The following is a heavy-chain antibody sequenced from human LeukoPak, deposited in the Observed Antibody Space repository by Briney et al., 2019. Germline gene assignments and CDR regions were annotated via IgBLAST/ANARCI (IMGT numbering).Heavy chain of an antibody. J-gene: IGHJ6*02. CDR2: ISGDGGST. CDR1: GFTFDDYA. CDR3: AKVFSGYYGYYYYYGMDV. D-gene: IGHD3-22*01. Sequence: GSLRLSCAASGFTFDDYAMHWVRQAPGKGLEWVSLISGDGGSTYYADSVKGRFTISRDNSKNSLYLQMNSLRTEDTALYYCAKVFSGYYGYYYYYGMDVWGQGTTVTVSS. V-gene: IGHV3-43*02.